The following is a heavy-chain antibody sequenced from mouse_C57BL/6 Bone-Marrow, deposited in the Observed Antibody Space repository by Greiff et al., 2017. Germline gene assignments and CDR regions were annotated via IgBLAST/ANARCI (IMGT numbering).Heavy chain of an antibody. CDR2: IWWDDDK. D-gene: IGHD1-1*01. Sequence: QVTLKECGPGILQPSQTLSLTCSFSGFSLSTFGMGVGWIRQPSGKGLEWLAHIWWDDDKYYNPALKSRLTISKDTSKNQVFLKIANVDTADTATYYCARMRYYGSSYRWYFDVWGTGTTVTVSS. CDR1: GFSLSTFGMG. V-gene: IGHV8-8*01. CDR3: ARMRYYGSSYRWYFDV. J-gene: IGHJ1*03.